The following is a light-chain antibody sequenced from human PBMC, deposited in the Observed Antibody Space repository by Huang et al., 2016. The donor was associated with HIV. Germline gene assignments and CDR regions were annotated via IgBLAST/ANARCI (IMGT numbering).Light chain of an antibody. V-gene: IGKV3-11*01. CDR1: QSVHSF. CDR2: DAS. CDR3: HQRSAWPLT. J-gene: IGKJ4*01. Sequence: EIVLTQSPATLSLSPGERAPLSCRASQSVHSFLVWYQHKPGQAPRLLMYDASNRATGIPARFRGSGSGTDFTLTITNLQSEDSAVYYCHQRSAWPLTFGGGTKVEI.